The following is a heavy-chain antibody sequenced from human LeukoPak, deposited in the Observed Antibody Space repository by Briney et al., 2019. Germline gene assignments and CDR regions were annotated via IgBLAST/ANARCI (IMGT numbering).Heavy chain of an antibody. CDR2: ISYDGSNK. Sequence: GGSLRLSCAASGFTFSSYAMHWVRQAPGKGLEWVAVISYDGSNKYYADSVKGRFTISRDNSKNTLYVQMNSLRAEDTAVYYCAKGGRGCRSTSCPQSPSYYYGMDVWGQGTTVTVSS. V-gene: IGHV3-30*04. J-gene: IGHJ6*02. D-gene: IGHD2-2*01. CDR1: GFTFSSYA. CDR3: AKGGRGCRSTSCPQSPSYYYGMDV.